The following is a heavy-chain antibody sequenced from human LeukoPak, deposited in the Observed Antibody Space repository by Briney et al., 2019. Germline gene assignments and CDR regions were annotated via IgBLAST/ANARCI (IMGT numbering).Heavy chain of an antibody. V-gene: IGHV1-18*01. J-gene: IGHJ5*02. CDR3: AREDHGSGSYYNWFDP. CDR1: GYTFTSYG. D-gene: IGHD3-10*01. Sequence: ASVKVSCKASGYTFTSYGISWVRQAPGQGLEWMGWISAYNGNTNYAQKLQGRVTMTTDTSTSTAYMELTSLRSDDTAVYYCAREDHGSGSYYNWFDPWGQGTLVTVSS. CDR2: ISAYNGNT.